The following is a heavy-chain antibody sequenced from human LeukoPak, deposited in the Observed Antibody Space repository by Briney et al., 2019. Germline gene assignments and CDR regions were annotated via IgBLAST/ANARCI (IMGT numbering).Heavy chain of an antibody. CDR2: ISSSSSYI. V-gene: IGHV3-21*01. CDR3: ARDVIAAGDSY. Sequence: GGSLRLSCAASGFTFSSYSMNWVRQAPGKGLEWVSSISSSSSYIYHADSVKGRFTISRDNAKNSLYLQMNSLRAEDTAVYYCARDVIAAGDSYWGQGTLVTVSS. J-gene: IGHJ4*02. D-gene: IGHD6-13*01. CDR1: GFTFSSYS.